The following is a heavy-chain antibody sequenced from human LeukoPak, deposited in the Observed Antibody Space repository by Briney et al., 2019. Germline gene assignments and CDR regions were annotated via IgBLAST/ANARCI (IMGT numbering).Heavy chain of an antibody. CDR1: GFPFSSYW. Sequence: GGSLRLSCVASGFPFSSYWMRWVRQATGKGLEWVANIKQDGSEKNYVDSVKGRFTISRDNAKNSLYLQMNSLRAEDTAVYYCASGLELDYWGQGTLVTVSS. CDR2: IKQDGSEK. J-gene: IGHJ4*02. CDR3: ASGLELDY. V-gene: IGHV3-7*03.